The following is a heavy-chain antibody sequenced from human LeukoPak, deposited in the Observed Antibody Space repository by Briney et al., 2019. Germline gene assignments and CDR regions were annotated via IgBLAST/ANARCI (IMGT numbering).Heavy chain of an antibody. CDR1: GFTFSSYW. V-gene: IGHV3-7*01. CDR2: IKQDGSEK. J-gene: IGHJ4*02. Sequence: PGGSLRLSCAASGFTFSSYWMSWVRQAPGKGLEWVAIIKQDGSEKYYVDSVKGRFTISRDNAKNSLYLQMNSLRAEDTAVYYCAAGIAVARFDYWGQGTLVTVSS. D-gene: IGHD6-19*01. CDR3: AAGIAVARFDY.